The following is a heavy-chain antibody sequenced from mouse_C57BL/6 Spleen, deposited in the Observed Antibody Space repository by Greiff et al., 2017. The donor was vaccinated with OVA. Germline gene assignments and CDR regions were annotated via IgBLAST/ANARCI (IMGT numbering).Heavy chain of an antibody. CDR3: SHYYGSSYPFAD. J-gene: IGHJ3*01. V-gene: IGHV14-4*01. D-gene: IGHD1-1*01. CDR2: IDPENGDT. Sequence: VQLKESGAELVRPGASVKLSCTASGFNIKDDYMHWVKQRPEQGLEWIGWIDPENGDTEYASKFQGKATITADTSSNTAYLQLIRLTPEDTAVYYCSHYYGSSYPFADWGQGTLVTVSA. CDR1: GFNIKDDY.